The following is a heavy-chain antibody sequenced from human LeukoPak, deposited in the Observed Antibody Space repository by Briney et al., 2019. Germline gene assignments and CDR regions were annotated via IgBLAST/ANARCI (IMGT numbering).Heavy chain of an antibody. D-gene: IGHD3-10*01. Sequence: GAVRVSCKESGYTFTRYGIRWVRQAPGEGVEWMGWISAYNGKTNYAQKLEGRVTMTTDTSTSTAYIELRSLRSDDTAVYYCARISMGGQAFDIWGQGTMVTVSS. CDR1: GYTFTRYG. J-gene: IGHJ3*02. V-gene: IGHV1-18*01. CDR2: ISAYNGKT. CDR3: ARISMGGQAFDI.